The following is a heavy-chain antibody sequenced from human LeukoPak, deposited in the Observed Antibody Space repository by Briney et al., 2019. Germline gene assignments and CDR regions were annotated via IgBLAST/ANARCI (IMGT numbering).Heavy chain of an antibody. CDR1: GFTFSSYS. CDR3: AKDIDWLAFED. J-gene: IGHJ4*02. Sequence: PGGSLRLSCAASGFTFSSYSMNWVRQAPGKGLEWVSYISSSSSTIYYADSVKGRFTVSRDNAKNSLYLQMNSLRAEDTAIYYCAKDIDWLAFEDWGQGTLVTVSS. V-gene: IGHV3-48*01. CDR2: ISSSSSTI. D-gene: IGHD6-19*01.